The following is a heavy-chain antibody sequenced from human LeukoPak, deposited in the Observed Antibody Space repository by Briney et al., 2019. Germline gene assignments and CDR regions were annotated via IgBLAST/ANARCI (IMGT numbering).Heavy chain of an antibody. J-gene: IGHJ6*03. V-gene: IGHV1-46*01. D-gene: IGHD2-2*02. CDR1: GYTFTGYY. CDR3: ARVAAEVVGVPGAIGFGWLRRDYYYMDV. CDR2: INPSGCST. Sequence: ASVKVSCKASGYTFTGYYMHCVRQAPGEGLEWMGIINPSGCSTIYAQKFQGRVTMTRDMSTSTVYREVSSLRSEDTAVYYCARVAAEVVGVPGAIGFGWLRRDYYYMDVWGKGTTVTVSS.